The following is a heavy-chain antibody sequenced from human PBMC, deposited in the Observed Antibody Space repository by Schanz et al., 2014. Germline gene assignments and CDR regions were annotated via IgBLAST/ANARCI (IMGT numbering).Heavy chain of an antibody. CDR3: ARGGSGSHYRLDY. CDR2: ISGSSRTI. CDR1: GFTLSNYA. D-gene: IGHD1-26*01. V-gene: IGHV3-48*01. J-gene: IGHJ4*02. Sequence: EVQLVESGGGLVQPGGSLRLSCAAPGFTLSNYAMHWVRQTPGKGLEWVSYISGSSRTIYYADSMKGRFTVSRDNAENALYLQMNSLIAEDTGLYFCARGGSGSHYRLDYWGQGTLVTVSS.